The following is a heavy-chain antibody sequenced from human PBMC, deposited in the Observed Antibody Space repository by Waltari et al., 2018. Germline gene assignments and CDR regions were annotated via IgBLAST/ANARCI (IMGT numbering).Heavy chain of an antibody. CDR1: GDSISSSSYY. V-gene: IGHV4-39*01. D-gene: IGHD2-15*01. CDR3: VRHARTTSGGKHFDH. CDR2: MYYSGST. J-gene: IGHJ4*02. Sequence: QLQLQESGPGLVKASETLSLTCTVSGDSISSSSYYWGCVRQPPGKGLEWIGNMYYSGSTYYNPSLKSRVTISGDTSKSQFSLKLSSVTAADTSMYYCVRHARTTSGGKHFDHWGQGMLVTVSP.